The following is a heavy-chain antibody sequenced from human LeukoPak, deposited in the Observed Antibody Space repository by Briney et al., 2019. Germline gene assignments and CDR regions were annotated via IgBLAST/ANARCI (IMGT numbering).Heavy chain of an antibody. Sequence: PGGSLRLSCAASGITFRSSSMNWFGHAPGKGLEWLSSIASDSSTTYYADSVKGRFTISRDNAKNSVFLHMSSLRVEDTAVYYCARDPTPAGYVDDSGQKFYFDYWGQGSLVTVSS. D-gene: IGHD3-22*01. J-gene: IGHJ4*02. V-gene: IGHV3-48*04. CDR1: GITFRSSS. CDR3: ARDPTPAGYVDDSGQKFYFDY. CDR2: IASDSSTT.